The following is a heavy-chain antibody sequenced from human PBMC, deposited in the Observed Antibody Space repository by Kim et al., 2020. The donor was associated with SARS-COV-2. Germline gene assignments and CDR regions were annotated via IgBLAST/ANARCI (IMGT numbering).Heavy chain of an antibody. CDR1: GFIFSKFW. Sequence: GGSLRLSCAASGFIFSKFWLTWVRQAPGKGLEWVANIKEDGSDTYYAASVKGRFTVSRDNANSSLLLQMKYLSAEDTAVYYCARGGRDGTSDLWGQGTQV. V-gene: IGHV3-7*01. CDR3: ARGGRDGTSDL. D-gene: IGHD1-1*01. J-gene: IGHJ5*02. CDR2: IKEDGSDT.